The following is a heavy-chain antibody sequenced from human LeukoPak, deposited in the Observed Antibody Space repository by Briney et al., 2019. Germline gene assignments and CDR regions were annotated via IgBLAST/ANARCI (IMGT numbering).Heavy chain of an antibody. Sequence: GGSLRLSYAASGFTVSSHYMSWVRQAPGKGLEWVSVIYSGGTTYYADSVKGRFTISRDNSKNTLYLQMHSLRAEDTAVYYCARDCSGGSCFFDYWGQGTLVTVSS. V-gene: IGHV3-66*02. J-gene: IGHJ4*02. D-gene: IGHD2-15*01. CDR1: GFTVSSHY. CDR2: IYSGGTT. CDR3: ARDCSGGSCFFDY.